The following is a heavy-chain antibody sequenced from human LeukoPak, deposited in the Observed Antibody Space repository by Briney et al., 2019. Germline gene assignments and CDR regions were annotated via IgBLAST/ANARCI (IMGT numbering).Heavy chain of an antibody. CDR2: INSDGSST. CDR3: ARDSCSSTSCYFGENYFDY. J-gene: IGHJ4*02. CDR1: GFTFSSYW. V-gene: IGHV3-74*01. D-gene: IGHD2-2*01. Sequence: GGSLRLSCAASGFTFSSYWMSWVRQAPGKGLVWVSRINSDGSSTSYADSVKGRFTISRDNAKNTLYLQMNSLRAEDTAVYYCARDSCSSTSCYFGENYFDYWGQGTLVTVFS.